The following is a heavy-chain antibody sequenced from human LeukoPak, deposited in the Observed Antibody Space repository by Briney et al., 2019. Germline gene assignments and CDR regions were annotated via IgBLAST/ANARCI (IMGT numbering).Heavy chain of an antibody. CDR3: ARCPPAPLYYYGSGSPIGLLLDY. Sequence: SETLSLTCTVSGSSISSSSYYWGWIRQPPGKGLEWIGSIYYSGSTYYNPSLKSRVTISVDTSKNQFSLKLSSVTAADTAVYYCARCPPAPLYYYGSGSPIGLLLDYWGQGTLVTVSS. V-gene: IGHV4-39*07. CDR1: GSSISSSSYY. D-gene: IGHD3-10*01. CDR2: IYYSGST. J-gene: IGHJ4*02.